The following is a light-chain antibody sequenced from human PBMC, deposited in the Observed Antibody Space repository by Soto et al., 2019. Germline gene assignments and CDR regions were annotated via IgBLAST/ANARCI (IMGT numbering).Light chain of an antibody. CDR1: QSISFY. V-gene: IGKV1-39*01. CDR2: TAS. J-gene: IGKJ2*01. Sequence: DIQMTQSPSSLSASVGDRVTITCRASQSISFYLNWYQQTPRKAPKLLIYTASSVQSGVPSRFSGSGSGTDFTLTISNLQPEDFATYHCQQSYSTPRTFGQGTRLEIK. CDR3: QQSYSTPRT.